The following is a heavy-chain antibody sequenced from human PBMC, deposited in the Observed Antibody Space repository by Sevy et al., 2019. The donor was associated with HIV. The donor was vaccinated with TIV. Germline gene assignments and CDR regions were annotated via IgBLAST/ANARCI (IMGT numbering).Heavy chain of an antibody. CDR2: IKQDGSEK. D-gene: IGHD3-3*01. Sequence: GGSLRLSCAASGFTFSSYWMSWVRQAPGKGLEWVANIKQDGSEKYYVDSVKGRFTISRDNAKNSLYLQMNSLRAEDTAVYYCARERRGYYDFWSGYYVLYYYGMDVWGQGTTVTVS. J-gene: IGHJ6*02. CDR3: ARERRGYYDFWSGYYVLYYYGMDV. V-gene: IGHV3-7*01. CDR1: GFTFSSYW.